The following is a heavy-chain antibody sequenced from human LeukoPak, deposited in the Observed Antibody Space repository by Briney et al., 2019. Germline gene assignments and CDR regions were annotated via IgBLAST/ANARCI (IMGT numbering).Heavy chain of an antibody. Sequence: GGSLRLSCAASGFTFSRHWMTWVRQAPGKGPEWVASINKDGSEQYYVDSVKGRFTISRDNAKNSLSLQVSSLRAEDTAVYYCTRGGASSSWSWFFWGQGTLVTVSS. CDR2: INKDGSEQ. V-gene: IGHV3-7*01. CDR1: GFTFSRHW. CDR3: TRGGASSSWSWFF. D-gene: IGHD6-13*01. J-gene: IGHJ4*02.